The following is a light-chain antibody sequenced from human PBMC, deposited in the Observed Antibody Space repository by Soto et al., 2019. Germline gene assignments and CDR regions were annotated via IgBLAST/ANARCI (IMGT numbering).Light chain of an antibody. CDR2: TTS. J-gene: IGKJ1*01. Sequence: DIQMTQSASSLSASVGDRVTIPCRASQSVSSYVNWYQHKPGKAPKLLIFTTSSLESGVPSRFSGSGSGTAFTLTISSLHPEDFATYYCQQTSIIPWTFGQGTTVEF. V-gene: IGKV1-39*01. CDR3: QQTSIIPWT. CDR1: QSVSSY.